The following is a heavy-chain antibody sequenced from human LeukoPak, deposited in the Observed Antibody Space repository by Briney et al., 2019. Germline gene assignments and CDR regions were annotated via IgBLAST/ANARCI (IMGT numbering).Heavy chain of an antibody. D-gene: IGHD4-17*01. CDR1: GFTFSGST. J-gene: IGHJ4*02. V-gene: IGHV3-73*01. CDR3: TGQPNYGDYPN. Sequence: GGSLRLSCAASGFTFSGSTMHWVRQASGKGLEWVGRIRNKANSYATAYAESVKGRFTISRDDSKNTVYLQMNSLKTEDMAVYYCTGQPNYGDYPNWGQGALVTVSS. CDR2: IRNKANSYAT.